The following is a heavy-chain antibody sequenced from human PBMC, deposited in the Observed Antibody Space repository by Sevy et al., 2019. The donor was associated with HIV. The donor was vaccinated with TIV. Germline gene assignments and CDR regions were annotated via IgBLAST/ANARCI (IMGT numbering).Heavy chain of an antibody. Sequence: SETLSLTCTVSGGSINSDHWNWIRQPPGKGLEWIGYVYNTGGTNYNPSLKNRVTISVDRTKYQFSLKLTSVTAADTAVYYCARRNDFDIWGQGTMVTVSS. CDR2: VYNTGGT. CDR1: GGSINSDH. CDR3: ARRNDFDI. J-gene: IGHJ3*02. V-gene: IGHV4-59*08.